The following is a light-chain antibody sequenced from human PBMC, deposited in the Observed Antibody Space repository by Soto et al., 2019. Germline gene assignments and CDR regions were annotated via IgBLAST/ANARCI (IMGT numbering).Light chain of an antibody. CDR1: QDINTY. Sequence: DIQLTQSPSFLSASVGDRVTITCRASQDINTYLAWYHQKPGQDPMLLIFAASTLQNGVPSRFSGSGSGTEFTVTITSLQPEDFATYYCQQRKSYPLTFGQGTRLEIK. V-gene: IGKV1-9*01. J-gene: IGKJ5*01. CDR2: AAS. CDR3: QQRKSYPLT.